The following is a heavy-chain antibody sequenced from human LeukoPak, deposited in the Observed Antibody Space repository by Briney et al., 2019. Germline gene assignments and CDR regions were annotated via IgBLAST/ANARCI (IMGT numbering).Heavy chain of an antibody. J-gene: IGHJ4*02. V-gene: IGHV4-59*01. CDR3: ARAKDYYGSGSYCK. CDR2: IYYSGST. CDR1: GGSISSYY. D-gene: IGHD3-10*01. Sequence: SETLSLTCTVSGGSISSYYWSWIRQPPGKGLEWIGYIYYSGSTNYNPSLKSRVTISVDTSKNQFSLKLSSVTAADTAVYYCARAKDYYGSGSYCKWGQGTLVTVSS.